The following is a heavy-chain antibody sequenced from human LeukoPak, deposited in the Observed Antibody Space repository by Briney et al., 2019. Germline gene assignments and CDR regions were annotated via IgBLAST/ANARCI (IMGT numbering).Heavy chain of an antibody. CDR2: IYYSGST. CDR3: ARTAITMVRGDPYNWFDP. V-gene: IGHV4-59*01. Sequence: SETLSLTCTVSGGSISSYYWSWFRQPPGEGLEWIGYIYYSGSTNYNPSLKSRVTISVDTSKNQFSLKLSSVTAADTAVYYCARTAITMVRGDPYNWFDPWGQGTLVTVSS. CDR1: GGSISSYY. D-gene: IGHD3-10*01. J-gene: IGHJ5*02.